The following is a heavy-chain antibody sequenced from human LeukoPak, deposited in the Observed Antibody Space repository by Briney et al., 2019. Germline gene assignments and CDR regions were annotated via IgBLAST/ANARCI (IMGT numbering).Heavy chain of an antibody. CDR3: ATRGY. D-gene: IGHD3-10*01. V-gene: IGHV4-59*08. Sequence: SETLSLTCTVSGGSISSDYWQWVRQPPGKGLEWVGYIYNSGSNTYNPSLKRRVTISIDTSKNQFSQKLTSVTAADTAVYYCATRGYWGQGTLVTVSS. CDR2: IYNSGSN. J-gene: IGHJ4*02. CDR1: GGSISSDY.